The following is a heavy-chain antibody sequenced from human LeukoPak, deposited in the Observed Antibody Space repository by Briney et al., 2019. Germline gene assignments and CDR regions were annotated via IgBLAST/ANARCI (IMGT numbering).Heavy chain of an antibody. Sequence: SQTLSLTCAVSGGSISSGGYSWSWIRQPPGKGLEWIGYIYHSGSTYYNPSLKSPVTISVDRSKNQFSLKLSSVTAADTAVYYCAGRINYYDSSGTPYYFDYWGQGTLVTVSS. D-gene: IGHD3-22*01. CDR2: IYHSGST. CDR3: AGRINYYDSSGTPYYFDY. J-gene: IGHJ4*02. CDR1: GGSISSGGYS. V-gene: IGHV4-30-2*01.